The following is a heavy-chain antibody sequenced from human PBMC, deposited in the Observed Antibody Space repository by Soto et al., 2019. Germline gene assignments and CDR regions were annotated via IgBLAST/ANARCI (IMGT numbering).Heavy chain of an antibody. J-gene: IGHJ6*02. CDR3: AKVLRADIYYYYYGMDV. Sequence: GGSLRLSCAASGFTFSSYAMSWVRQAPGKGLEWVSAISGSGGSTYYADSVKGRFTISRDNSKNTLYLQMNSLRAEDTAVYYCAKVLRADIYYYYYGMDVWGQGTTVTVSS. V-gene: IGHV3-23*01. CDR1: GFTFSSYA. D-gene: IGHD3-10*01. CDR2: ISGSGGST.